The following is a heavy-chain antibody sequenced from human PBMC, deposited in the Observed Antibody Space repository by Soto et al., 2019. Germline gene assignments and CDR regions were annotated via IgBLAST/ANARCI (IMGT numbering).Heavy chain of an antibody. CDR1: GFTVSSNY. V-gene: IGHV3-53*01. CDR3: ATENVVPAARRLDYYYGMDV. Sequence: GGSLRLSCAASGFTVSSNYMSWVRQAPGKGLEWVSVIYSGGSTYYADSVTGRFTISRDNSKNTLYLQMNSLRAEDTAVYYCATENVVPAARRLDYYYGMDVWGQGTTVTVSS. J-gene: IGHJ6*02. D-gene: IGHD2-2*01. CDR2: IYSGGST.